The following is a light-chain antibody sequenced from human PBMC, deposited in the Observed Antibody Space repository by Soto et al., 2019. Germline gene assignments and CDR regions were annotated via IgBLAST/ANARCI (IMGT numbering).Light chain of an antibody. Sequence: QSALTQPPSASGSPGQSVTISCTGTSSDVGGYDCVSWYQQHPGKAPKLMIYDVTKRPPGVPDRFSGSKSGNTASLTVSGLQAEDEAEYYCGSFAGSNNVLFGGGTKLT. CDR1: SSDVGGYDC. J-gene: IGLJ2*01. CDR2: DVT. V-gene: IGLV2-8*01. CDR3: GSFAGSNNVL.